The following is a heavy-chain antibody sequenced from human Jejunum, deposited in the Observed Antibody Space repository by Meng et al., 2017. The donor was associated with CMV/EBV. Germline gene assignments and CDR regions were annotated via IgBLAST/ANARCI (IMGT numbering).Heavy chain of an antibody. J-gene: IGHJ4*02. Sequence: SWEGSGVSVITSNMPWVRQAPGKGLEWVSAIYSGGRTYYADSVKGRFTISRDNSKNMMYLQMNSLRAEDTAVYYCAKKYTGSFDYWGQGTLVTVSS. V-gene: IGHV3-53*01. CDR3: AKKYTGSFDY. CDR2: IYSGGRT. CDR1: GVSVITSN. D-gene: IGHD1-26*01.